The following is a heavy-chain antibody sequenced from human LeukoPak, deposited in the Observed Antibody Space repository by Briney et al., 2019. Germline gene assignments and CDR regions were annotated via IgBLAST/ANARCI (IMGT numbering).Heavy chain of an antibody. D-gene: IGHD6-6*01. CDR3: TRGGTYSSSSFDY. V-gene: IGHV3-48*04. CDR2: ISSSSSTI. CDR1: GFTFSSYS. J-gene: IGHJ4*02. Sequence: GGSLRLSCAASGFTFSSYSMNWVRQAPGKGLEWVSYISSSSSTIYYADSVKGRFTISRDNAKNTLYLQMNSLRAEDTAVYYCTRGGTYSSSSFDYWGQGTLVSVSS.